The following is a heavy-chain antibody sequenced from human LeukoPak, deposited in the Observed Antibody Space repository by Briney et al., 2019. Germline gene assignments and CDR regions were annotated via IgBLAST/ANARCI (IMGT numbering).Heavy chain of an antibody. CDR3: AKAGGAYSGGTWYHYFDN. CDR2: ISPGGSST. CDR1: GFTFSSYA. D-gene: IGHD1-26*01. Sequence: GGSLRLSCAGSGFTFSSYAMSWVRQAPGKGLEWVSTISPGGSSTQYADSVKGRFTSSSDNSINTLYLQMNSLKAADTAVYYCAKAGGAYSGGTWYHYFDNWGQGTLVTVSS. J-gene: IGHJ4*02. V-gene: IGHV3-23*01.